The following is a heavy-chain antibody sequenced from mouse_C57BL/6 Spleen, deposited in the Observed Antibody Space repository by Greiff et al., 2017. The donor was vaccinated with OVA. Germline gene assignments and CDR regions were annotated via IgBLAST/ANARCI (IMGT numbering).Heavy chain of an antibody. CDR2: TYWDDDK. J-gene: IGHJ4*01. CDR3: ARRAGTGAMDY. D-gene: IGHD4-1*01. V-gene: IGHV8-12*01. CDR1: GFSLSTSGMG. Sequence: QVTLKESGPGILQSSQTLSLSCSFSGFSLSTSGMGVSWIRQPSGKGLEWLAHTYWDDDKRYNTSLKSRLTISKDTSRNQVFLKITSVDTADTATYYCARRAGTGAMDYWGQGTSVTVSS.